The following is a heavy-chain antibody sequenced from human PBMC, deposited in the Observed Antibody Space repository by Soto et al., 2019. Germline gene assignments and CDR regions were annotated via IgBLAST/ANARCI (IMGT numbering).Heavy chain of an antibody. CDR1: GGSISSGGYY. Sequence: SETLSLTCTVSGGSISSGGYYWSWIRQHPGKGLEWIGYIYYSGSTYYNPSLKSRVTISVDTSKNQFSLKLSSVTAADTAVYYCARADSGYGYYFDYWGQGTLVIVSS. D-gene: IGHD5-12*01. V-gene: IGHV4-31*03. J-gene: IGHJ4*02. CDR2: IYYSGST. CDR3: ARADSGYGYYFDY.